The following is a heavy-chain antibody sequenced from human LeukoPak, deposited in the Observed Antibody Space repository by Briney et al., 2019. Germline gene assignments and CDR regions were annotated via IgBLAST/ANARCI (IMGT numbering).Heavy chain of an antibody. J-gene: IGHJ4*02. Sequence: PGGSLRLSCAASGFTFSTYAMSWVRQAPGKGLEWVSAISGGGDSTSYADSVKGRFTISRDNSKNTLYLQMNSLRAEGPAIYYCAKEGGSYYGNFDYWGQGTLVTVSS. CDR2: ISGGGDST. V-gene: IGHV3-23*01. CDR3: AKEGGSYYGNFDY. D-gene: IGHD1-26*01. CDR1: GFTFSTYA.